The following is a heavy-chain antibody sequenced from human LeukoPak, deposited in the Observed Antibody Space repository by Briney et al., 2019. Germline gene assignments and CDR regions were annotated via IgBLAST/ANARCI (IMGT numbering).Heavy chain of an antibody. CDR1: GGSISSSSYY. CDR2: VYYTGST. J-gene: IGHJ4*02. Sequence: PSETLSLTCTVSGGSISSSSYYWAWIRQPPGKGLEWIGSVYYTGSTYYYPSLKTRVTMSVDTSKNQFSLKLNSVTAADTAVYYCARHQYTTMIREVDSWGQGTPVTVSS. D-gene: IGHD3-10*01. V-gene: IGHV4-39*01. CDR3: ARHQYTTMIREVDS.